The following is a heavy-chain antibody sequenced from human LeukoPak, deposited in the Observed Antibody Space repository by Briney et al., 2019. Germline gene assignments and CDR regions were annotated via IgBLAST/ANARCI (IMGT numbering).Heavy chain of an antibody. CDR3: ARYYYDSQAFDY. CDR1: GGTFTSYA. J-gene: IGHJ4*02. D-gene: IGHD3-22*01. V-gene: IGHV1-69*05. Sequence: ASVKVSCKASGGTFTSYAISWVRQAPGQGLEWMGRIIPIFGTANYAQKFQGRVTITTDESTCTAYMELSSLRSEDTAVYYCARYYYDSQAFDYWGQGTLVTVSS. CDR2: IIPIFGTA.